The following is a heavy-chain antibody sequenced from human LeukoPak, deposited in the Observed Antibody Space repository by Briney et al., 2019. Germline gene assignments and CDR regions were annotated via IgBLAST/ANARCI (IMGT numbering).Heavy chain of an antibody. D-gene: IGHD1-26*01. CDR1: GYTFTSYG. CDR2: ISAYNGNT. J-gene: IGHJ6*03. Sequence: ASVKVSCKASGYTFTSYGISWVRQAPGQGLEWMGWISAYNGNTNYAQKLQGRVIMTTDTSTSTAYIELRSLRSDDTAVYYCARDRSDKGYYYYMDVWGKGTTVTVSS. CDR3: ARDRSDKGYYYYMDV. V-gene: IGHV1-18*01.